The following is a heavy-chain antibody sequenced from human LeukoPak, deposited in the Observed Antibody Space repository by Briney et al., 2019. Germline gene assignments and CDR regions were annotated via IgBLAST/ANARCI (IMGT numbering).Heavy chain of an antibody. V-gene: IGHV4-4*07. CDR2: IYTSGSS. J-gene: IGHJ4*02. Sequence: RSSETLSLTCTVSGGTISSYYWSWIRQPAGKGLEWIGRIYTSGSSNYNPSLKSRVTMSVDTSKNQFSLKLTSVTAADTAVHYCASLRAAGTINYWGQGTLVTVSS. CDR1: GGTISSYY. CDR3: ASLRAAGTINY. D-gene: IGHD6-13*01.